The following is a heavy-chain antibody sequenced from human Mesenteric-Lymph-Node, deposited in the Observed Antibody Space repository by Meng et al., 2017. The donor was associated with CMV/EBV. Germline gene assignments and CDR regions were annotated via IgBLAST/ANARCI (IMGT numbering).Heavy chain of an antibody. CDR1: GFSFSSYW. J-gene: IGHJ6*02. CDR3: VKDLGGTIFGYGMDV. Sequence: GESLKISCAASGFSFSSYWMHWVRQAPGKGLEWVSLIYSDDSTTYCADSVKGRFTISRDDSKNTLYLQMNSLRADDMALYYCVKDLGGTIFGYGMDVWGQGTTVTVSS. CDR2: IYSDDSTT. D-gene: IGHD3-3*01. V-gene: IGHV3-23*03.